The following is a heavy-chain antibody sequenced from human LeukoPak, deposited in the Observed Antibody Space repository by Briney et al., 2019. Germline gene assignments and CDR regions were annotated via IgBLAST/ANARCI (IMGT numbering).Heavy chain of an antibody. Sequence: SSVTVSCQASGGTFSSYAISWVRQAPGHGLEWMGGIIPIFGTANYAQKFQGRVTINTDESTSTAYMERSSLRSEDTAVYYCARSPTDFWSGYRSEYYYYYYMDVWSKGTTVTVSS. J-gene: IGHJ6*03. CDR1: GGTFSSYA. CDR2: IIPIFGTA. V-gene: IGHV1-69*05. CDR3: ARSPTDFWSGYRSEYYYYYYMDV. D-gene: IGHD3-3*01.